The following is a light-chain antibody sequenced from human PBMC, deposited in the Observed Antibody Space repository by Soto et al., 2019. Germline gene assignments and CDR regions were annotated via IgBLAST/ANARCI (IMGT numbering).Light chain of an antibody. Sequence: QSALAQPASVSGSPGQSITISCTGTTSDIGAFNYVSWYQQHPGDAPKLLIFDVSDRPSGISVRFSASKSGNTASLTISGLQTEAEAHYFCSSYAASNTVLFGGGTKLTVL. CDR3: SSYAASNTVL. J-gene: IGLJ2*01. CDR2: DVS. CDR1: TSDIGAFNY. V-gene: IGLV2-14*03.